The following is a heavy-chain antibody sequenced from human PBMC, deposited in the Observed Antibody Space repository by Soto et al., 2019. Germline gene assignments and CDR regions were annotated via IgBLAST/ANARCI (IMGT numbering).Heavy chain of an antibody. V-gene: IGHV3-30*04. CDR2: ISYDGSNK. Sequence: GGSLRLSCAASGFTFSSYAMHWVRQAPGKGLEWVAVISYDGSNKYYADSVKGRFTISRDNSKNTLYLQMNSLRAEDTAVYYCARRAKSEDDAFDIWGQGTMVTVSS. CDR1: GFTFSSYA. J-gene: IGHJ3*02. CDR3: ARRAKSEDDAFDI.